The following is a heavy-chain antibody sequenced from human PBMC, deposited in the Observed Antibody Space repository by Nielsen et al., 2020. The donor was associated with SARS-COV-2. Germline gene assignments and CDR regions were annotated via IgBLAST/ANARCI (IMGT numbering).Heavy chain of an antibody. J-gene: IGHJ6*02. Sequence: WIRQPPGKGLEWVSSISSSSGYIYYADSVKGRFTISRDNAKNSLYLQMNSLRAEDTAVYYCARDPAYIVVVGYYYYGMDVWGQGTTVTVSS. CDR2: ISSSSGYI. CDR3: ARDPAYIVVVGYYYYGMDV. D-gene: IGHD2-2*01. V-gene: IGHV3-21*01.